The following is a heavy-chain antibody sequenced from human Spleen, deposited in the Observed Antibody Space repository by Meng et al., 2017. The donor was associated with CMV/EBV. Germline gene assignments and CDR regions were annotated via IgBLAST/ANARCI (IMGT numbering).Heavy chain of an antibody. J-gene: IGHJ4*02. CDR1: AESFSGYY. V-gene: IGHV4-34*01. CDR3: ARAPAGYCSSASCQYYFDY. Sequence: ESLKISCAVYAESFSGYYWSWIRQPPGKGLEWIGEVDHGGSANYNPSLKSRVTISVDPSKNQFSLKLSSVTAADTAVYYCARAPAGYCSSASCQYYFDYWGRGTLVTVSS. CDR2: VDHGGSA. D-gene: IGHD2-2*01.